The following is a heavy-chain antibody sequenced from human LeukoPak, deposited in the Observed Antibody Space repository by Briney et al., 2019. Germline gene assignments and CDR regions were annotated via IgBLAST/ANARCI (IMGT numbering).Heavy chain of an antibody. CDR2: IIPIFGTA. Sequence: VASVKVSCKASGYTFTSYDINWVRQATGQGLEWMGGIIPIFGTANYAQKFQGRVTITADKSTSTAYMELSSLRSEDTAVYYCARRRRWLHPKGEAFDIWGQGTMVTVSS. CDR3: ARRRRWLHPKGEAFDI. V-gene: IGHV1-69*06. CDR1: GYTFTSYD. D-gene: IGHD5-24*01. J-gene: IGHJ3*02.